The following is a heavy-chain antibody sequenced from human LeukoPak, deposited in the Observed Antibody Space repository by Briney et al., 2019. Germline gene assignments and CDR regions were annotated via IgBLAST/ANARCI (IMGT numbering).Heavy chain of an antibody. CDR1: GYTFTSYY. D-gene: IGHD3-22*01. Sequence: ASVKVSCKASGYTFTSYYMHWVRQAPGQGLEWMGIINPSGGSTSYAQKFQGRVTMTRDTSTSTVYMELSSLRSEDTAVYYCARAGYDSSGYGTLGDYWGQGTLVTVSS. J-gene: IGHJ4*02. CDR3: ARAGYDSSGYGTLGDY. V-gene: IGHV1-46*01. CDR2: INPSGGST.